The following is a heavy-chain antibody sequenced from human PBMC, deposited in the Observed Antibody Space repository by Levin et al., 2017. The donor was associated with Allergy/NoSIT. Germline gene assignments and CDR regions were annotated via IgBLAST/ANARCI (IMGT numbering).Heavy chain of an antibody. D-gene: IGHD2-2*01. CDR1: GGSFSGYY. J-gene: IGHJ6*02. V-gene: IGHV4-34*01. CDR3: ARAPSGVVPAAMPRLNYGMDV. Sequence: SQTLSLTCAVYGGSFSGYYWSWIRQPPGKGLEWSGEINHSGSTNYNPSLKSRVTISVVTSKNQFSLKLSSVTAADTAVYYCARAPSGVVPAAMPRLNYGMDVWGQGTTVTVSS. CDR2: INHSGST.